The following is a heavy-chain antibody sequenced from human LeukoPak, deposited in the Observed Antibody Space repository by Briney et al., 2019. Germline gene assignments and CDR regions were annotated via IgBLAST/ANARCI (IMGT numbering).Heavy chain of an antibody. V-gene: IGHV4-4*09. J-gene: IGHJ3*02. Sequence: SETLSLTCTVSGGSISSYYWSWIRQPPGKGLEWIGYIYTSGSTNYNPSLKSRVTISVDTSKNQFSLKLSSVTAADTAVYYCARQGYCSSTSRYRGAFDIWGQGTMVTVSS. D-gene: IGHD2-2*02. CDR3: ARQGYCSSTSRYRGAFDI. CDR1: GGSISSYY. CDR2: IYTSGST.